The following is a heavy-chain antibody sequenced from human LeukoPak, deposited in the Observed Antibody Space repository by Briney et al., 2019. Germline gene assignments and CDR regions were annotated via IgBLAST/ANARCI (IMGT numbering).Heavy chain of an antibody. V-gene: IGHV3-23*01. J-gene: IGHJ4*02. D-gene: IGHD2-2*01. CDR1: GFTFSNYA. CDR3: ARETDSTLFDY. CDR2: VSGSGGTT. Sequence: PGGTLRLSCAASGFTFSNYAMTWVRQAPGKGLEWVSSVSGSGGTTYYADSVKGRFTISRDNSKNTLYLQMNSLRAEDTAVYYCARETDSTLFDYWGQGTLVTVSS.